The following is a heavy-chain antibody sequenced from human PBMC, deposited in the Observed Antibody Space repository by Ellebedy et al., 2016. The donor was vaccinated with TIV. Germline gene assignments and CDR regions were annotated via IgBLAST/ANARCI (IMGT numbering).Heavy chain of an antibody. CDR1: GFTFSIYA. CDR2: ISGSGDRT. D-gene: IGHD3-10*02. Sequence: PGGSLRLSCAASGFTFSIYAMSWVRQAPGKGLEWVSLISGSGDRTYYADSVKGRFTISRDNSKDTLYVQMNSLKAEDTALYYCARSVRGVYSYYYGMDVWGQGTTVTVSS. J-gene: IGHJ6*02. V-gene: IGHV3-23*01. CDR3: ARSVRGVYSYYYGMDV.